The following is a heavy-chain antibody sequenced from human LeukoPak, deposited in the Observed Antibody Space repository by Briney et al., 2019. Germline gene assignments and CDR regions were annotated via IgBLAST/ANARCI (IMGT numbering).Heavy chain of an antibody. D-gene: IGHD6-13*01. CDR1: GFPFSSHA. V-gene: IGHV3-30*18. Sequence: GGSLRLSCTASGFPFSSHALNWVRQAPGKGLEWVAAIASNGGSEYYADSVKGRFTISRDNSKNTLFLQMNSLRPDDTAVYYCAKRGHYSINWYHYFDYWGQGTLVTVSS. J-gene: IGHJ4*02. CDR3: AKRGHYSINWYHYFDY. CDR2: IASNGGSE.